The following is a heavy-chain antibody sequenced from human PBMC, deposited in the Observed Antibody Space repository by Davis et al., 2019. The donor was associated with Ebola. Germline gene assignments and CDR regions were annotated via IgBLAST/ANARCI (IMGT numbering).Heavy chain of an antibody. V-gene: IGHV4-59*01. D-gene: IGHD1-26*01. CDR1: GGSISSYY. J-gene: IGHJ5*02. Sequence: SETLSLTCTVSGGSISSYYWSWIRQTPGRGLEWIGNMYYSGTTNRNPSLMSRVTISGDMSKNQFSLKLHSVTAADTALYYCARFIVGPTNWFDPWGQGTLVTVSS. CDR2: MYYSGTT. CDR3: ARFIVGPTNWFDP.